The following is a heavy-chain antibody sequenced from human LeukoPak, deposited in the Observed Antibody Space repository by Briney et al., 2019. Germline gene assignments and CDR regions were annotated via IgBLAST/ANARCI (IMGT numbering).Heavy chain of an antibody. Sequence: GGSLRLSCAASGFTFSSYAMSWVRQAPGKGLGWVSYISSSGSTIYYADSVKGRFTISRDNAKNSLYLQMNSLRAEDTAVYYCARFAGDLAFDIWGQGTMVTVSS. CDR3: ARFAGDLAFDI. D-gene: IGHD7-27*01. V-gene: IGHV3-48*04. CDR2: ISSSGSTI. CDR1: GFTFSSYA. J-gene: IGHJ3*02.